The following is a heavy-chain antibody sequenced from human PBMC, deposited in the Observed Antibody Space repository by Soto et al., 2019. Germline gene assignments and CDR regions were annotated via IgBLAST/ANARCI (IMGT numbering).Heavy chain of an antibody. Sequence: GGSLRLSCGASGFIFRYYVMNWVRQAPGKGLEWVSGISGSGENTYYADSVKGRFTISRDNSKNTLYLQMNSLRGDDTAVYYCATARGRDGYNFDYWGQGTLVTVSS. J-gene: IGHJ4*02. CDR1: GFIFRYYV. V-gene: IGHV3-23*01. CDR2: ISGSGENT. D-gene: IGHD5-12*01. CDR3: ATARGRDGYNFDY.